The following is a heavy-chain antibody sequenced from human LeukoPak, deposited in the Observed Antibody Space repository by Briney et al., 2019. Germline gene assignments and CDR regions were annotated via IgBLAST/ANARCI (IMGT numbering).Heavy chain of an antibody. V-gene: IGHV4-4*07. J-gene: IGHJ4*02. CDR1: GGSFSTYS. CDR2: IYTSGST. D-gene: IGHD1-26*01. CDR3: ARVASGDYSPFDY. Sequence: PSETLSLTCTVSGGSFSTYSWIWIRQPAGKGLEWIGRIYTSGSTNYNPSLKSRVTISADKSKNQFSLKLSPVTAADTAVYYCARVASGDYSPFDYWGQGTLDTVSS.